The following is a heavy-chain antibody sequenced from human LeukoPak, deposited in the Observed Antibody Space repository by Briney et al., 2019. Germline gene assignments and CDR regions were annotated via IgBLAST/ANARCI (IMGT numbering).Heavy chain of an antibody. Sequence: PGGSLRLSCAASGLTFSSYAMHWVRQAPGKGLEWVAVISYDGSNKYYADSVKGRFTISRDNSKNTLYLQMNSLRAEDTAVYYCARATKTPYYGSSGYPPDYWGQGTLVTVSS. CDR1: GLTFSSYA. CDR2: ISYDGSNK. D-gene: IGHD3-22*01. V-gene: IGHV3-30-3*01. J-gene: IGHJ4*02. CDR3: ARATKTPYYGSSGYPPDY.